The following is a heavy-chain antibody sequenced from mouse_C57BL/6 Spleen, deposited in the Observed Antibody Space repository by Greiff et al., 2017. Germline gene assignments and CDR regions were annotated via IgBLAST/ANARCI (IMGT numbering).Heavy chain of an antibody. Sequence: VQLQQSGPELVKPGASVKISCKASGYSFTGYYMNWVKQSPEKSLEWIGEINPSTGGTTYNQKFKAKATLTVDKSSSTAYMQLKRLTSEESAVYYCARWRGEGLDYWGQGTSVTVSS. D-gene: IGHD3-3*01. CDR1: GYSFTGYY. CDR2: INPSTGGT. J-gene: IGHJ4*01. CDR3: ARWRGEGLDY. V-gene: IGHV1-42*01.